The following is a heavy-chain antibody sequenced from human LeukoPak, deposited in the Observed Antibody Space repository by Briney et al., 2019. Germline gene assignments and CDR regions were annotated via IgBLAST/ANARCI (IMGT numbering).Heavy chain of an antibody. CDR1: GFTFSNAW. J-gene: IGHJ4*02. V-gene: IGHV3-15*01. D-gene: IGHD1-26*01. CDR3: STGAGAPWEHYFDY. CDR2: IKRETDGGTT. Sequence: GGSLRLSCAASGFTFSNAWMSWVRQAPGKGLEWVGRIKRETDGGTTDYAAPVKGRFTISRDDSRYTLYLQMNSLKTEDTAVYYCSTGAGAPWEHYFDYWGQGTLVTVSS.